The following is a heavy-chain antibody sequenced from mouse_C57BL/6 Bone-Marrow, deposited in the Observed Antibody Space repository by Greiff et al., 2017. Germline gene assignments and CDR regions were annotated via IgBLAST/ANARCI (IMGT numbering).Heavy chain of an antibody. CDR1: GYTFTSYT. J-gene: IGHJ2*01. V-gene: IGHV1-4*01. CDR2: INPSSGYT. D-gene: IGHD1-1*01. CDR3: ALAKGEYFDY. Sequence: VKLMESGAELARPGASVKMSCKASGYTFTSYTMHWVKQRPGQGLEWIGYINPSSGYTKYNQKFKDKATLTADKSSSTAYMQLSSLTSEDSAVXYCALAKGEYFDYWGQGTTLTVSS.